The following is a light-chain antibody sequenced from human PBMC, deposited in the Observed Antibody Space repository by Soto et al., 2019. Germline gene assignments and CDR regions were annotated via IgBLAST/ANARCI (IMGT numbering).Light chain of an antibody. J-gene: IGKJ1*01. CDR2: GAS. V-gene: IGKV3-15*01. Sequence: EIVMTQSPATLSVSPGERATLSCRASQSVSSNLAWYQQKPGQAPRLLIYGASTRATGIPARFSGSGSGTEVTLTISSLQSEDFAVYYCQHSNNWPRTFGQGTKVEIK. CDR3: QHSNNWPRT. CDR1: QSVSSN.